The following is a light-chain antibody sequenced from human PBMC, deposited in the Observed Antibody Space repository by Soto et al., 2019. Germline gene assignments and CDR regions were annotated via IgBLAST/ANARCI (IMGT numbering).Light chain of an antibody. CDR3: QQYDHLPLT. V-gene: IGKV1-33*01. J-gene: IGKJ4*01. CDR1: HDIRNY. Sequence: DIQMTQSPSSLSASVRDRVTITCQASHDIRNYLNWYQQKPGQAPKLLIYDVFNLEPGVPSRFSGSGFGTDFTFSTISLQPEDFATDYCQQYDHLPLTFGGGTKVEIK. CDR2: DVF.